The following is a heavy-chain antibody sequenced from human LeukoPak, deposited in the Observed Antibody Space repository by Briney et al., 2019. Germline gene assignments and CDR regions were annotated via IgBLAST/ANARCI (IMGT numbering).Heavy chain of an antibody. CDR2: ISGSGGST. D-gene: IGHD3-22*01. J-gene: IGHJ3*02. Sequence: GGSLRLSCAASGFTFSSYAMSWVRQAPGKGLEWVSAISGSGGSTYYADSVKGRFTISRDNSKNTLYLQMNSLRAEDTAVYYCAKPLDSSGYFGPDAFDIWGQGTMVTVSS. CDR1: GFTFSSYA. CDR3: AKPLDSSGYFGPDAFDI. V-gene: IGHV3-23*01.